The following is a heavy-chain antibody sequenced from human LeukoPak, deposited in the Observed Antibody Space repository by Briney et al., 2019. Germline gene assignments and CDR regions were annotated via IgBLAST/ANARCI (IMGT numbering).Heavy chain of an antibody. CDR1: GYTFIGYY. D-gene: IGHD4-23*01. V-gene: IGHV1-2*02. Sequence: ASVKVSCKASGYTFIGYYIRWVRQAPGQGLEWMGWINPNSGSTNYAQKFQGRVTMTRDTSISTVYMELSRLRSDDTAVYYCARGGYGGNVIRDYMDVWGKGTTVTVSS. CDR2: INPNSGST. J-gene: IGHJ6*03. CDR3: ARGGYGGNVIRDYMDV.